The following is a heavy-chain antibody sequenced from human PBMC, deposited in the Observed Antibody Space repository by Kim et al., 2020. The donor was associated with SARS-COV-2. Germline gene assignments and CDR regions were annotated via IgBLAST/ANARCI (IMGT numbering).Heavy chain of an antibody. CDR3: LATYPQSQFGVDMTFDY. J-gene: IGHJ4*02. Sequence: ASVKVSCKASGYTFTGYYMHWVRQAPGQGLEWMGRINPNSGGTNYAQKFQGRVTMTRDTSISTAYMELSRLRSDDTAVYYCLATYPQSQFGVDMTFDYWGQGTLVTVSS. CDR1: GYTFTGYY. V-gene: IGHV1-2*06. CDR2: INPNSGGT. D-gene: IGHD3-3*01.